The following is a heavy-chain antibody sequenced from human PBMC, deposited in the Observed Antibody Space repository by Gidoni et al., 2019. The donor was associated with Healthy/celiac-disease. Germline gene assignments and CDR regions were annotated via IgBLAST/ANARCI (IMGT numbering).Heavy chain of an antibody. CDR1: GCSIRSSNW. CDR2: IYHSGST. V-gene: IGHV4-4*02. CDR3: ARDPGLDYFYGMDV. J-gene: IGHJ6*02. Sequence: QVQLQESGPGLVKPSGTLSLTCAVSGCSIRSSNWWSWVRPPPGKGLEWIGEIYHSGSTNYNPSLKSRVTISVDKSKNQFSLKLSSVTAADTAVYYCARDPGLDYFYGMDVWGQGTTVTVSS.